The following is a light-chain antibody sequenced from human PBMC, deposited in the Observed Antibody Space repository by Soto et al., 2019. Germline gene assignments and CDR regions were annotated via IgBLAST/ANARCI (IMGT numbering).Light chain of an antibody. V-gene: IGKV3-15*01. CDR3: QQYNNCPPYT. CDR2: GAS. Sequence: EIVMTQSPATLSVSPGERATLSCRASQSVGSDLAWYQQRPGQAPRLVIFGASTRATGIPARFSGSGSGTEFTLTISSLQSEDLAVYYCQQYNNCPPYTFGQGTKLEIK. J-gene: IGKJ2*01. CDR1: QSVGSD.